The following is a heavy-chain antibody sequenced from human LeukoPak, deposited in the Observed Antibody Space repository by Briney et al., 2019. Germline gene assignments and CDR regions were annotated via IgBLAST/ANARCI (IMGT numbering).Heavy chain of an antibody. CDR3: ARRISGYQYYFDY. V-gene: IGHV4-4*08. J-gene: IGHJ4*02. Sequence: PSETLSLTCTVSGDAISNSYWSWIRQPPGKGLEWIGYFYNSGSTNYNPSLKSRVTISADTSKNQFSLKLSSVTASDTAVYYCARRISGYQYYFDYWGQGTLVTVSS. CDR2: FYNSGST. CDR1: GDAISNSY. D-gene: IGHD3-22*01.